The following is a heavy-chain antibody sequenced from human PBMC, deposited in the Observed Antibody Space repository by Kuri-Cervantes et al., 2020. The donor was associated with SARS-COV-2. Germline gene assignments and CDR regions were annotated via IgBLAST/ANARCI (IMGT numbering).Heavy chain of an antibody. D-gene: IGHD2-2*01. CDR1: GLTFSSDS. Sequence: GGSLRLPCAASGLTFSSDSMNWVRQAPGKGLEWVSYISSSGSTMYYADSVKGRFTISRDNAKNSLYLQMNSLRAEDTAVYYCARGVRVGSSASCCNFDYWGQGTLVTVSS. V-gene: IGHV3-48*01. J-gene: IGHJ4*02. CDR2: ISSSGSTM. CDR3: ARGVRVGSSASCCNFDY.